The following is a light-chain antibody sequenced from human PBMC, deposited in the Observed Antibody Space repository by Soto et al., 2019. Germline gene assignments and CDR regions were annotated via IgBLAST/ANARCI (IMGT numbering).Light chain of an antibody. Sequence: QSVLTQPPSVSGAPGQRVTISCTGSRSNLGAGYDVHWYQQLPGTAPKFLMYVNSNRPSGISNRFSGSKSGNTASLIISGLQGDDEGDYYCCAYVSSNTLLFGGGTKLTVL. CDR2: VNS. V-gene: IGLV1-40*01. CDR1: RSNLGAGYD. J-gene: IGLJ3*02. CDR3: CAYVSSNTLL.